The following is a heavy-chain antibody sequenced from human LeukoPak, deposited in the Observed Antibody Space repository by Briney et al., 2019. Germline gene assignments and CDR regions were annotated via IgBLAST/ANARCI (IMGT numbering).Heavy chain of an antibody. CDR2: INPNSGGT. Sequence: GASVKVSCKASGYTFTGYYMHWVRQAPGQGLEWMGWINPNSGGTNYAQKFQGRVTMTRDTSISTAYMELSRLRSDDTAVYYCARVLTPPGSGSYYKGKLAGGNWFDPWGQGTLVTVSS. CDR3: ARVLTPPGSGSYYKGKLAGGNWFDP. CDR1: GYTFTGYY. V-gene: IGHV1-2*02. D-gene: IGHD3-10*01. J-gene: IGHJ5*02.